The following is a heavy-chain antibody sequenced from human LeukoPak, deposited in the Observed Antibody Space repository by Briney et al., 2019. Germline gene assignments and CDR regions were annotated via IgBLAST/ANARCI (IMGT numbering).Heavy chain of an antibody. Sequence: KTSETLSLTCTVSGGSISSYYWSWIRQPPGKGLEWIGEINHSGSTNYNPSLKSRVIISVDMSKNQFSLKLSSVTAADTAVYYCARGPPAKPGTGYYYGMDVWGQGTTVTVSS. CDR2: INHSGST. CDR3: ARGPPAKPGTGYYYGMDV. V-gene: IGHV4-34*01. J-gene: IGHJ6*02. CDR1: GGSISSYY. D-gene: IGHD2-2*01.